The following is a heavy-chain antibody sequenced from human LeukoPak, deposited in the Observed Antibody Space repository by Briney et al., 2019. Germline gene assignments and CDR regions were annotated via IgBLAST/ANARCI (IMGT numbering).Heavy chain of an antibody. CDR2: ISAYNGNT. V-gene: IGHV1-18*01. D-gene: IGHD3-10*01. J-gene: IGHJ4*02. CDR1: GGTFSSYA. Sequence: ASVKVSCKASGGTFSSYAISWVRQAPGQGLEWMGWISAYNGNTNYAQKLQGRVTMTTDTSTSTAYMELRSLRSDDTAVYYCARELWFGELSYYFDYWGQGTLVTVSS. CDR3: ARELWFGELSYYFDY.